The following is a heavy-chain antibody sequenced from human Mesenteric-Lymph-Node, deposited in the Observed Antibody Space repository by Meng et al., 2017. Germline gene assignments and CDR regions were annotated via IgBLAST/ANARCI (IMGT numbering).Heavy chain of an antibody. V-gene: IGHV1-2*06. D-gene: IGHD6-13*01. CDR1: GYTFTGYY. CDR2: INPNSGGT. Sequence: ASVKVSCKASGYTFTGYYMHWVRQAPGQGLEWMGRINPNSGGTNYAQKFQGRVTMTRDTSISTAYMELSRLRSDDTAVYYCASERSIAAAGLSAWGQGTLVTVSS. J-gene: IGHJ5*02. CDR3: ASERSIAAAGLSA.